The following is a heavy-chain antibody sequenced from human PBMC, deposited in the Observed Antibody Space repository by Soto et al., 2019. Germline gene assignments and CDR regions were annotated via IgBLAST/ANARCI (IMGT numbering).Heavy chain of an antibody. D-gene: IGHD6-6*01. CDR3: ARDEGIAARLSYYYSGMDV. CDR1: GYTFTGYY. Sequence: ASVKVSCKAPGYTFTGYYMHWVRQAPGQGLEWMGWINPNSGGTNYAQKFQGRVTMTRDTSISTAYMELSRLRSDDTAVYYCARDEGIAARLSYYYSGMDVWGQGTTVTVSS. J-gene: IGHJ6*02. V-gene: IGHV1-2*02. CDR2: INPNSGGT.